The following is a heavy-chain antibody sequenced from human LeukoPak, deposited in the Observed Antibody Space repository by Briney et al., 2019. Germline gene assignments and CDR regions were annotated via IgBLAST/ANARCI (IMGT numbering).Heavy chain of an antibody. CDR1: GFTFSNYT. V-gene: IGHV3-64D*09. CDR2: IYRSGGNT. J-gene: IGHJ4*02. Sequence: GGSLRLSCSASGFTFSNYTMHWVRQAPGKGLECVSDIYRSGGNTYDADSVRRSFTISRDNSKATLYLQKSSLRTEDTGLYYCVKYIAPYRNGWGFDYWGQGTLVTVSS. CDR3: VKYIAPYRNGWGFDY. D-gene: IGHD6-19*01.